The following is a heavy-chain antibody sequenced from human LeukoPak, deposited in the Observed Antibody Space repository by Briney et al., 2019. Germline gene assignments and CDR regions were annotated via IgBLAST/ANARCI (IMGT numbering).Heavy chain of an antibody. J-gene: IGHJ4*02. D-gene: IGHD2-2*01. Sequence: ASVKVSCKVSGYTLTELSMHWVRQAPGKGLEWMGGFDPEDGETIYAQKFQGRVTMTEDTSTDTAYMELRSLRSDDTAVYYCARAYCSSTSCYAGEFDYWGQGTLVTVSS. CDR3: ARAYCSSTSCYAGEFDY. V-gene: IGHV1-24*01. CDR1: GYTLTELS. CDR2: FDPEDGET.